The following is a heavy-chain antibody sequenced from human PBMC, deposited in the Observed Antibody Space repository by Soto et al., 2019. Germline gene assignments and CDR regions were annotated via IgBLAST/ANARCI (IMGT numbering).Heavy chain of an antibody. Sequence: ASVKVSCKASGYTFTSYVISWVRQAPGQGLEWMGWISAYNGNTNYAQKLQGRVTMTTDTSTSTAYMELRSLRSDDTAVYYCARSIAAAGLNDYWGQGTLVTVSS. CDR3: ARSIAAAGLNDY. CDR1: GYTFTSYV. V-gene: IGHV1-18*01. D-gene: IGHD6-13*01. J-gene: IGHJ4*02. CDR2: ISAYNGNT.